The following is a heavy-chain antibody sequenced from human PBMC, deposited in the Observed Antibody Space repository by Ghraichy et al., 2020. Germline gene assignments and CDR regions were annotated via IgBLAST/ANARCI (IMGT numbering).Heavy chain of an antibody. CDR1: GFIFSNYA. Sequence: GESLNISCAASGFIFSNYAMNWVRRAPGKGLEWVSYISSSSSTTYYADSVKGRFTISRDNAKNSMYILMNGLRDDDTAVYYCARDEGTGTTLYLDSWGQGPLVTVSP. CDR3: ARDEGTGTTLYLDS. CDR2: ISSSSSTT. V-gene: IGHV3-48*02. J-gene: IGHJ4*02. D-gene: IGHD4-17*01.